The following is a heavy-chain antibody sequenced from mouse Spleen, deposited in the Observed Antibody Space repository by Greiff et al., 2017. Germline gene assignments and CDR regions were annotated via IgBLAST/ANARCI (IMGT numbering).Heavy chain of an antibody. CDR1: GYTFTSYW. V-gene: IGHV1-69*01. D-gene: IGHD2-1*01. J-gene: IGHJ3*01. Sequence: QVQLQQPGAELVMPGASVKLSCKASGYTFTSYWMHWVKQRPGQGLEWIGEIDPSDSYTNYNQKFKGKATLTVDKSSSTAYMQLSSLTSEDSAVYYCARGGNSFADWGQGTLVTVSA. CDR3: ARGGNSFAD. CDR2: IDPSDSYT.